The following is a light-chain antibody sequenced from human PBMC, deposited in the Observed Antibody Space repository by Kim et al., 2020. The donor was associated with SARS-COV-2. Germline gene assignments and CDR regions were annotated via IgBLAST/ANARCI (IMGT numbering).Light chain of an antibody. CDR3: QSYDSSLSVV. CDR1: SSNIGACYD. Sequence: GHRAPIYCTGSSSNIGACYDVHWYQQLPGTAPKLLIYDNSNRPSGVPDRFSGSKSGTSASLAITGLQAEDEADYYCQSYDSSLSVVFGGGTQLTVL. J-gene: IGLJ2*01. V-gene: IGLV1-40*01. CDR2: DNS.